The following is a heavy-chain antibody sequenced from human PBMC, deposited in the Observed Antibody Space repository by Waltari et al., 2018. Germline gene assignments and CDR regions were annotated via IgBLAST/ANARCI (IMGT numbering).Heavy chain of an antibody. Sequence: QVQLQESGPGLVKPSETLSLTCTVSGGSISSYYWGWIRQPPGKGLEWMGYIYHCGSTTYNPSLMSRVTISVDTSLNQFSLKLSSVTAADTAVYYCAIGGWHYFDYWGQGTLVTVSS. V-gene: IGHV4-59*01. J-gene: IGHJ4*02. D-gene: IGHD3-22*01. CDR2: IYHCGST. CDR1: GGSISSYY. CDR3: AIGGWHYFDY.